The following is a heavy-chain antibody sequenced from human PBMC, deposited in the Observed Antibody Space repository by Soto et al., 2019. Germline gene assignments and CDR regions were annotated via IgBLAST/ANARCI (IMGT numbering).Heavy chain of an antibody. J-gene: IGHJ4*02. Sequence: QVQLVQSGAEVKKPGSSVKVSCKASGGTFSSYTISWVRQAPGQGLEWMGRIIPILGIANYAQKFQGRGTLTADKSTSTAYMELSSLGSEDTAVYYCAYASSTSCYALTSCGDGYSGQSNYWGQGTLVTVSS. D-gene: IGHD2-2*01. CDR1: GGTFSSYT. V-gene: IGHV1-69*02. CDR3: AYASSTSCYALTSCGDGYSGQSNY. CDR2: IIPILGIA.